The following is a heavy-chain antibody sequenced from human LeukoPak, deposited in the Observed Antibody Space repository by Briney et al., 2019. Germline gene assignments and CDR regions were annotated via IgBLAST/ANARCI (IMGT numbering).Heavy chain of an antibody. J-gene: IGHJ3*02. Sequence: GGSLRLSCAASGFTLSIYDMSWVRQAPGKGLECVSAIDRGVGSTSTYYADSVKGRFTISGDNSKNTLYLQMNSLRAEDTAVYYCAKVKLAADRYDAFDIWGQETMVTVSS. CDR2: IDRGVGSTST. CDR1: GFTLSIYD. V-gene: IGHV3-23*01. D-gene: IGHD6-13*01. CDR3: AKVKLAADRYDAFDI.